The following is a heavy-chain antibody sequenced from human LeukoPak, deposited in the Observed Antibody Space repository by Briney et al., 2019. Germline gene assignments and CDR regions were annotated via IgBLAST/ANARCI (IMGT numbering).Heavy chain of an antibody. Sequence: SETLSLTCTVSGGSISSYYWSWIRQPPGKGLEWIGYIYYSGSTNYNPSLKSRVTISVDKSKNQFSLKLNSMTAADTAVYYCARGGSYYGFDYWGQGTLVTVSS. V-gene: IGHV4-59*12. CDR3: ARGGSYYGFDY. J-gene: IGHJ4*02. CDR1: GGSISSYY. D-gene: IGHD1-26*01. CDR2: IYYSGST.